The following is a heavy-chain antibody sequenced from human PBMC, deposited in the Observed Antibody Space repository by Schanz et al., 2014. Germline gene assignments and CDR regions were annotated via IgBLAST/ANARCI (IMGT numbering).Heavy chain of an antibody. Sequence: VQLVQSGAEVKRPGASVRVSCKASGYTFTSYDFNWVRQAPGQGLEWMGWMNPDSGNTGYAQKFQGRVTMTRNTSISTAYMELSSLRSEDTAVYYCARGSPENMSRGELDYWGQGTLVTVSS. D-gene: IGHD3-16*01. CDR1: GYTFTSYD. J-gene: IGHJ4*02. V-gene: IGHV1-8*01. CDR2: MNPDSGNT. CDR3: ARGSPENMSRGELDY.